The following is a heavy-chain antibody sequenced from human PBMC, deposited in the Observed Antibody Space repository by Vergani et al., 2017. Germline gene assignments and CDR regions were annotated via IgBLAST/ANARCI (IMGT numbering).Heavy chain of an antibody. CDR3: AKGVGGWYGYFDY. CDR1: GFTFSSYA. CDR2: ISGSGGST. J-gene: IGHJ4*02. D-gene: IGHD6-19*01. Sequence: EVQLLESGGGLVQPGGSLRLSCAASGFTFSSYAMRWVRQAPGKGLEWVSAISGSGGSTYYADSVKGRFTISRDNSKNTLYLQMNSLRAEDTAVYYCAKGVGGWYGYFDYWGQGTLVTVSS. V-gene: IGHV3-23*01.